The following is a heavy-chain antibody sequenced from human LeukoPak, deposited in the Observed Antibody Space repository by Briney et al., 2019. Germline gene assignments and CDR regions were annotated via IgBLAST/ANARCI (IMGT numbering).Heavy chain of an antibody. D-gene: IGHD6-19*01. J-gene: IGHJ5*02. CDR2: IKQDGSEK. Sequence: GGSLRLSCAASGFTFSCYWMSWVRQAPGKGLEWVANIKQDGSEKYYVDSVKGRFTISRDNAKNSLYLQMNSLRAEDTAVYYCAHIAVAGYNWFDPWGQGTLVTVSS. CDR1: GFTFSCYW. CDR3: AHIAVAGYNWFDP. V-gene: IGHV3-7*01.